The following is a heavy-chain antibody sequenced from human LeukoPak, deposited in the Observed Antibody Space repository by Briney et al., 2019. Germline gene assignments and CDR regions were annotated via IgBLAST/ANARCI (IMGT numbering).Heavy chain of an antibody. CDR3: ARSPNVLRFLEWFHDFDY. V-gene: IGHV4-39*01. D-gene: IGHD3-3*01. Sequence: SETLSLTCTVSGGSISSTSYYWGWIRQPPGKGLEWIGSIYYSGSTYYNPSLKSRVTISVDTSKNQFSLKLSSVTAADTAVYYCARSPNVLRFLEWFHDFDYWGQGTLVTVSS. CDR1: GGSISSTSYY. J-gene: IGHJ4*02. CDR2: IYYSGST.